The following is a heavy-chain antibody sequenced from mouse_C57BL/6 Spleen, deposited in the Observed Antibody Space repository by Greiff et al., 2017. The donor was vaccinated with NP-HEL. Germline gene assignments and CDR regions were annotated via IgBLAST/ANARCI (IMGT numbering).Heavy chain of an antibody. CDR2: IRNKANGYTT. CDR1: GFTFTDYY. Sequence: EVKLVESGGGLVQPGGSLSLSCAASGFTFTDYYMSWVRQPPGKGLEWLGFIRNKANGYTTEYSVSVTGRFTISRDNSQSILYLRMNALGAEDSATYYCARSASTVVVPDYWGQGTTLTVSS. D-gene: IGHD1-1*01. CDR3: ARSASTVVVPDY. V-gene: IGHV7-3*01. J-gene: IGHJ2*01.